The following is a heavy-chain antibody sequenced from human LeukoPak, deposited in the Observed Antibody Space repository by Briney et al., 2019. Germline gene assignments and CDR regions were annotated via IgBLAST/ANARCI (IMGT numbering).Heavy chain of an antibody. CDR3: ARAAYDSSGYTVNHDY. V-gene: IGHV3-53*01. CDR1: GFTVSSSY. Sequence: PGGSLRLSCAASGFTVSSSYMSWVRQAPGKGLEWVSVIYRDDSTYYADSVKGRFTISRDSSKNMLFLQMNNLKVEDTAVYYCARAAYDSSGYTVNHDYWGQGTLVTVSS. CDR2: IYRDDST. D-gene: IGHD3-22*01. J-gene: IGHJ4*02.